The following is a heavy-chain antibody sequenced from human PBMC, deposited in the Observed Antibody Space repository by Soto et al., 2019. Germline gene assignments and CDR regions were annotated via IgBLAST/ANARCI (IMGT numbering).Heavy chain of an antibody. V-gene: IGHV3-30*18. CDR1: GFTFSCYG. J-gene: IGHJ4*02. Sequence: GGSLRLSCAASGFTFSCYGMHWVRQAPGKGLEWVAVISYDGSNKYYADSVKGRFTISRDNSKNTLYLQMNSLRAEDTAVYYCAKPTIAAAGILFDYWGQGTLVTVSS. CDR2: ISYDGSNK. CDR3: AKPTIAAAGILFDY. D-gene: IGHD6-13*01.